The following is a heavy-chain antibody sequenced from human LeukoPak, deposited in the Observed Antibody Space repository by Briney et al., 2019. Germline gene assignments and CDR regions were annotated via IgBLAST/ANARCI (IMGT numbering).Heavy chain of an antibody. Sequence: PSETLSLTYTVSGGSINSYYWSWIRQPPGKGLEWVGYIYYSGSPTYNPSLKSRVAISIHTSKKHFPLKLSSVTAADTAVYYCARSIVVAGFVSDYYYYGMDVWGQGTTVTVSS. D-gene: IGHD6-19*01. J-gene: IGHJ6*02. V-gene: IGHV4-59*08. CDR3: ARSIVVAGFVSDYYYYGMDV. CDR1: GGSINSYY. CDR2: IYYSGSP.